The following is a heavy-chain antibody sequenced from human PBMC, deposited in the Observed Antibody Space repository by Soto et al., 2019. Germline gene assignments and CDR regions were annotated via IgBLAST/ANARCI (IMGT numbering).Heavy chain of an antibody. CDR2: ISSSSSYI. CDR1: GFTFSSYS. Sequence: EVQLVESGGGLVKPGGSLRLSCAASGFTFSSYSMNWVRQAPGKGLEWVSSISSSSSYIYYAHSVKGRFTISRDNAKNSLYLHMNSLRAEDTAVYYCARDARMDTSMVDFDYWGQGTLVTVSS. D-gene: IGHD5-18*01. J-gene: IGHJ4*02. CDR3: ARDARMDTSMVDFDY. V-gene: IGHV3-21*01.